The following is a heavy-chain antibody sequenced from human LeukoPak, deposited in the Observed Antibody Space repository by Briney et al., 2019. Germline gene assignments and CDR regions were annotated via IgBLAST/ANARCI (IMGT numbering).Heavy chain of an antibody. CDR1: GGSISSYY. J-gene: IGHJ6*02. CDR3: ARDFAVTTAYYYGVDV. V-gene: IGHV4-59*01. Sequence: SETLSLTCTVSGGSISSYYWSWIRQPPGKGLEWIGDIYYSGSTDYNPSLRSRVTISVDTPKNQFSLKLSSVTAADTAVYYCARDFAVTTAYYYGVDVWGQGITVTVSS. CDR2: IYYSGST. D-gene: IGHD4-17*01.